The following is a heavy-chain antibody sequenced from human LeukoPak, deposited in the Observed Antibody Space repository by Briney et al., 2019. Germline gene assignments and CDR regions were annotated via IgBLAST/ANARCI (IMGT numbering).Heavy chain of an antibody. CDR1: GNSISSGDNY. J-gene: IGHJ6*03. D-gene: IGHD5-18*01. CDR3: ARTTEGGYTYNYFYYYYMDV. V-gene: IGHV4-61*08. CDR2: IYYSGST. Sequence: SETLSLTCTVSGNSISSGDNYWSWIRQPPGKGLVWIGYIYYSGSTNYNPSLKSRISISVDTSKNQFSLKLSSVTAADTAVYYCARTTEGGYTYNYFYYYYMDVWGKGTTVTISS.